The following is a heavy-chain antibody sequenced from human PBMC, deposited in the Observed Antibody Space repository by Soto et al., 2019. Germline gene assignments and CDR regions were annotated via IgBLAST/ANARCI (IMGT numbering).Heavy chain of an antibody. CDR2: ISGSGGST. Sequence: GSLRLSCAASGFTFSSYAMSWVRQAPGKGLEWVSAISGSGGSTYYADSVKGRFTISRDNSKNTLYLQMNSLEASDTAIYYCAVFRSSWFGDGRLDSWGPGTLVTVSS. D-gene: IGHD6-13*01. CDR3: AVFRSSWFGDGRLDS. CDR1: GFTFSSYA. J-gene: IGHJ4*02. V-gene: IGHV3-23*01.